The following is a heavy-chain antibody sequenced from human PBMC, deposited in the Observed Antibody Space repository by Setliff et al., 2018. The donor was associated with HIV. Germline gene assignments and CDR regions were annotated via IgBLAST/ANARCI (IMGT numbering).Heavy chain of an antibody. J-gene: IGHJ6*02. CDR2: ISAYSGNT. D-gene: IGHD2-15*01. Sequence: GASVKVSCKAFGYTLTNYGISWVRQAPGQGLEWMGWISAYSGNTNYVQKFQGRVTMTTDTSTSTTYMELRSLTSDDTAVYYCASCSAGSCYSNGYYYYGVDVWGQGTTVTVSS. CDR3: ASCSAGSCYSNGYYYYGVDV. CDR1: GYTLTNYG. V-gene: IGHV1-18*01.